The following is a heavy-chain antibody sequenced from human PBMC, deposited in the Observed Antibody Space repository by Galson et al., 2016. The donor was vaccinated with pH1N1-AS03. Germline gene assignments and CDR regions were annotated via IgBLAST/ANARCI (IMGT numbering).Heavy chain of an antibody. CDR2: IDQDGSEK. Sequence: SLRLSCAASGFGFIDYWMTWVRQAPGKGLEWVANIDQDGSEKYYMDSVEGRFTISRDNAKNSLSLQMNSLRSEDTAVYYCTSGMVELDYWGQGTLVTVSS. J-gene: IGHJ4*02. V-gene: IGHV3-7*01. D-gene: IGHD3-10*01. CDR1: GFGFIDYW. CDR3: TSGMVELDY.